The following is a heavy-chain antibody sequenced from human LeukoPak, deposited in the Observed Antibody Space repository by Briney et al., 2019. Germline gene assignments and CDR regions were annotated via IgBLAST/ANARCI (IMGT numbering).Heavy chain of an antibody. CDR1: GSSFTSYW. Sequence: GASLKISFKGSGSSFTSYWIGWGRRMPGKGLEWMGIIYPGDSDTRYSPSFQGQVTISADKSISTAYLQWSSLKASDTAMYYCARRAHGFDYWGQGTLVTVSS. CDR3: ARRAHGFDY. CDR2: IYPGDSDT. V-gene: IGHV5-51*01. J-gene: IGHJ4*02.